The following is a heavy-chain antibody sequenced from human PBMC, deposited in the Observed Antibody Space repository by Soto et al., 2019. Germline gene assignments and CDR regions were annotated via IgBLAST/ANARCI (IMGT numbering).Heavy chain of an antibody. J-gene: IGHJ5*02. Sequence: QVQLQESGPGLVKPSQTLSLTCTVSGGSISSGDYYWSWIRQPPGKGLEWIGYIYYSGSTYYNPSLKSRATISVDTSKNQFSRKLSSVTAADTAVYYCARAMVVTQNWFAPWGQGTLVTVSS. V-gene: IGHV4-30-4*01. D-gene: IGHD2-21*02. CDR3: ARAMVVTQNWFAP. CDR1: GGSISSGDYY. CDR2: IYYSGST.